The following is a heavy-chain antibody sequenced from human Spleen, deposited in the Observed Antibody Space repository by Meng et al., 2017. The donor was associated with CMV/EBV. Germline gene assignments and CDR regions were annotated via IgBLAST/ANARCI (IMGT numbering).Heavy chain of an antibody. CDR3: AKVRRYCSSTSCQVGYFDY. CDR2: IYYSGST. D-gene: IGHD2-2*01. CDR1: GGSISSYY. V-gene: IGHV4-59*01. J-gene: IGHJ4*02. Sequence: GSLRLSCTVSGGSISSYYWSWIRQPPGKGLEWIGYIYYSGSTNYNPSLKSRVTISVDTSKNQFSLKLSSVTAADTAVYYCAKVRRYCSSTSCQVGYFDYWGQGTLVTVSS.